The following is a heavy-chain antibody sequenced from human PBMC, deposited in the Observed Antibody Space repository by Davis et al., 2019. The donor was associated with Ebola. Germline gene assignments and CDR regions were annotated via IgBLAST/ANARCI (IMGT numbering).Heavy chain of an antibody. V-gene: IGHV3-49*03. D-gene: IGHD2-2*01. J-gene: IGHJ4*02. CDR1: GFSFGDYS. CDR2: IRGKTYGGTI. Sequence: PGGSLRLSCTTSGFSFGDYSMSWFRQAPGKGLEWVGYIRGKTYGGTIEYAASVKGRFTISRDNSKNMLYLQMNSLRVEDTALYYCVQGTTSCHVWGQGTLVTVSS. CDR3: VQGTTSCHV.